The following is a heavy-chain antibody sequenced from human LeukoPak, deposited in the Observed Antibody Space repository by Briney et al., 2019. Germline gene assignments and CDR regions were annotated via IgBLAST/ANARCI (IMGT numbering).Heavy chain of an antibody. CDR1: GGSISSYY. D-gene: IGHD5-18*01. CDR3: ARGKSYGQLDY. V-gene: IGHV4-34*01. CDR2: INHSGST. J-gene: IGHJ4*02. Sequence: PSETLSLTCTVSGGSISSYYWSWIRQPPGKGLEWIGEINHSGSTNYNPSLKSRVTISVDTSKNQFSLKLSSVTAADTAVYYCARGKSYGQLDYWGQGTLVTVSS.